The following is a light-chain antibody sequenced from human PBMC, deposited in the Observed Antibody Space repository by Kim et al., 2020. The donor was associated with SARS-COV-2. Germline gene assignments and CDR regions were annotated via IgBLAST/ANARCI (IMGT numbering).Light chain of an antibody. V-gene: IGLV1-36*01. CDR3: AAWDDSLNGPV. CDR2: YDD. Sequence: RQRATISCSGSSSNIGNNAVNWYQQLPGKAPKLLIYYDDLLPSGVSDRFSGSKSGTSASLAISGLQSEDEADYYCAAWDDSLNGPVFGGGTKLTVL. J-gene: IGLJ3*02. CDR1: SSNIGNNA.